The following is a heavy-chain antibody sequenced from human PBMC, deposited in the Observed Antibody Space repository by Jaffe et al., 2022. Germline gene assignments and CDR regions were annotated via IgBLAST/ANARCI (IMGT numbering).Heavy chain of an antibody. CDR3: AKDDHYYDSSGVGIDY. D-gene: IGHD3-22*01. V-gene: IGHV3-43D*04. CDR2: ISWDGGST. CDR1: GFTFDDYA. Sequence: EVQLVESGGVVVQPGGSLRLSCAASGFTFDDYAMHWVRQAPGKGLEWVSLISWDGGSTYYADSVKGRFTISRDNSKNSLYLQMNSLRAEDTALYYCAKDDHYYDSSGVGIDYWGQGTLVTVSS. J-gene: IGHJ4*02.